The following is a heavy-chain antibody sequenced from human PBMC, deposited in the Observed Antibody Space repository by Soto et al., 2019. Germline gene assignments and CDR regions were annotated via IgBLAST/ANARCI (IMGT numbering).Heavy chain of an antibody. V-gene: IGHV3-23*01. D-gene: IGHD3-10*01. CDR2: ISGSGGST. CDR1: GFTVSSYA. Sequence: EVQLFESGGGLVQTWGSLRLSCAASGFTVSSYAMSWFRQAPGKGLEWVSAISGSGGSTYYADSVKGRFTISRDNSKNTLYVQMNSLRVEDTAVYYCAKGGNGWFDPWGQGTLVTVSS. CDR3: AKGGNGWFDP. J-gene: IGHJ5*02.